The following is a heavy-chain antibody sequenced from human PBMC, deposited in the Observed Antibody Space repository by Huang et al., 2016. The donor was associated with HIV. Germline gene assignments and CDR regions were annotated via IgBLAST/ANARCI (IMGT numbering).Heavy chain of an antibody. CDR1: GYTLPELS. Sequence: QVQLVQSGAEVKKPGASVKVSCKVSGYTLPELSIPWVRQAPGKGLEWMGGFAPEHGETNYARNFQGRVTMTEDTSTDTAYMELNSLRSEDTAVYYCATGFDTYYDIWGQGTMVIASS. CDR3: ATGFDTYYDI. J-gene: IGHJ3*02. D-gene: IGHD2-21*01. CDR2: FAPEHGET. V-gene: IGHV1-24*01.